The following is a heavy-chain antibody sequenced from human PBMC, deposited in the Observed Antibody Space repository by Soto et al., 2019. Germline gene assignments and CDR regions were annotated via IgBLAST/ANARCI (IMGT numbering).Heavy chain of an antibody. CDR1: GFTFSGSA. CDR3: TRHLYYYDSSGPPG. J-gene: IGHJ4*02. Sequence: SLSCAASGFTFSGSAMHWVRQASGKGLEWVGRIRSKANSYATAYAASVKGRFTISRDDSKNTAYLQMNSLKTEDTAVYYCTRHLYYYDSSGPPGRGQATLVPVSS. V-gene: IGHV3-73*01. CDR2: IRSKANSYAT. D-gene: IGHD3-22*01.